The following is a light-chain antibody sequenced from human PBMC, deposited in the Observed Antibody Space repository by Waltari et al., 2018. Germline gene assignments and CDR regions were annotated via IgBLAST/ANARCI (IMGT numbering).Light chain of an antibody. CDR3: QQYNDWPPWT. J-gene: IGKJ1*01. CDR2: GAS. V-gene: IGKV3-15*01. CDR1: QHINMN. Sequence: EIVLTQSPATQSLSPGEMATLSCRASQHINMNLAWYQHTPGQAPGLLFYGASTRESGVPARFSGSGSGTEFTLTISSLQSEDFGVYYCQQYNDWPPWTFGQGTKVEV.